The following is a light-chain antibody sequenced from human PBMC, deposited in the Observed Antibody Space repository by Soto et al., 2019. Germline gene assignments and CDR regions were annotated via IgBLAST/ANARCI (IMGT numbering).Light chain of an antibody. CDR1: QSLPYNNTYNY. Sequence: VMTQTPLSLPVTPGEPSSISCGSSQSLPYNNTYNYLDWDVQKPGQSPXLLIYFGSNRAPGVPDRLSGSGSGTYFTLKINRVDAEDVGTYYCMQALQSLTFGQGTRLETK. CDR3: MQALQSLT. J-gene: IGKJ5*01. CDR2: FGS. V-gene: IGKV2-28*01.